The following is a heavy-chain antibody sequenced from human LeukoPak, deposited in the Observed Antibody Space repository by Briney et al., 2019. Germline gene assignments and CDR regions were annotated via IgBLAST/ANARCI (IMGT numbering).Heavy chain of an antibody. Sequence: GGSLRLSCAASGFTFSNSAMSWVRQAPGKGLEWVSAVSGSSDYIYYADSVKGRFTISRDNSKNTLYLQMNSLRAEDTAVYYCARDRISSPSFDYWGQGTLVTVSS. CDR1: GFTFSNSA. J-gene: IGHJ4*02. V-gene: IGHV3-23*01. CDR3: ARDRISSPSFDY. D-gene: IGHD3-3*02. CDR2: VSGSSDYI.